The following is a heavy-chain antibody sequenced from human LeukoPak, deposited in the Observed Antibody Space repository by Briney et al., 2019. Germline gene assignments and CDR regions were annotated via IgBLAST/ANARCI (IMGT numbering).Heavy chain of an antibody. J-gene: IGHJ3*02. CDR2: ISSGGGST. CDR1: GFTFITYA. CDR3: VKVDNYGGGAFDI. D-gene: IGHD2-2*03. V-gene: IGHV3-64D*06. Sequence: SGGSLRLSCSASGFTFITYAMHWVRQAPGKRLKYVSGISSGGGSTYYADSVKGRFTISRDNSKNTLYLQMSSLRVEDTAVYYCVKVDNYGGGAFDIWGQGTMVTVSS.